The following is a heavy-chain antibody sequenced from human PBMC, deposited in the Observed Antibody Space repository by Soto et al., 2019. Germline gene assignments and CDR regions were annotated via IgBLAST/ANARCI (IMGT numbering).Heavy chain of an antibody. D-gene: IGHD2-15*01. CDR3: SLGYCSGGSCSDYYYYDMDV. CDR1: EYTFTNYD. Sequence: QVQLVQSGAEVKKPGASVKVSCKASEYTFTNYDINRVRQATGQGLECMGWMNPNSGNTGYAQKFQGRVTMTRDTSISTAYMELSSLRSEDTAVYYCSLGYCSGGSCSDYYYYDMDVWGQGTTVTVSS. V-gene: IGHV1-8*01. J-gene: IGHJ6*02. CDR2: MNPNSGNT.